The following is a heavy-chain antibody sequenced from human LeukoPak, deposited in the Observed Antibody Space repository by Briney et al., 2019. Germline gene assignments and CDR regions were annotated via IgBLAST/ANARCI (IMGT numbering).Heavy chain of an antibody. Sequence: EPLKISRKGSGSIFSCYWNGWVRQTPGKGLELMGIIYAGNSDTTYSPSFQGQVTISADRSITTAYLQWSSLKASDTAMYYCARSPRDGYSDGVDDIWGQGTMVTVSS. CDR2: IYAGNSDT. J-gene: IGHJ3*02. CDR3: ARSPRDGYSDGVDDI. CDR1: GSIFSCYW. V-gene: IGHV5-51*01. D-gene: IGHD5-24*01.